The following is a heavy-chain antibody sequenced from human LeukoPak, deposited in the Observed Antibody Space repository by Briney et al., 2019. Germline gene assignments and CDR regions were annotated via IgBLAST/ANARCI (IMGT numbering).Heavy chain of an antibody. CDR3: ASYCSSTSCWDSFDY. D-gene: IGHD2-2*01. CDR2: ISAYNGNT. CDR1: GYTFTSYG. J-gene: IGHJ4*02. Sequence: ASVKVSCKASGYTFTSYGISWVRQAPGQGLEWMGWISAYNGNTNYAQKLQGRVTMTTDTSTSTAYMELRSLRSDDTAVYYCASYCSSTSCWDSFDYWGQGTLVTASS. V-gene: IGHV1-18*01.